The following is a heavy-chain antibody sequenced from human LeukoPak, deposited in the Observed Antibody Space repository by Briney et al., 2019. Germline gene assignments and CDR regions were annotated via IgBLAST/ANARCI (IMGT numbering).Heavy chain of an antibody. CDR1: GFTFGDYA. J-gene: IGHJ6*02. Sequence: GGSLRLSCTASGFTFGDYAMSWVRQAPGKGLEWVGFIRSKAYGGTTEYAASVKGRFTISRDDSKSIAYLQMNSLKTEDTAVYYCTKQQLAYYYYYGMDVWGQGTTVTVSS. CDR3: TKQQLAYYYYYGMDV. V-gene: IGHV3-49*04. D-gene: IGHD6-13*01. CDR2: IRSKAYGGTT.